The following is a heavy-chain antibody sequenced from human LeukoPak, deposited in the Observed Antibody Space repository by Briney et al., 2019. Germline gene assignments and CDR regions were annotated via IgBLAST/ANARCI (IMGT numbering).Heavy chain of an antibody. Sequence: GGSLRLSCAASGFTFSTYAMSWVRQAPGKGLEWVSGISGSGGSTYFADSVKGRLIISRDNSKNTLGLQMNSLRAEDTAIYYCARGTLAGYFLGYWGRGTLVTVSS. D-gene: IGHD6-19*01. J-gene: IGHJ4*02. CDR1: GFTFSTYA. V-gene: IGHV3-23*01. CDR3: ARGTLAGYFLGY. CDR2: ISGSGGST.